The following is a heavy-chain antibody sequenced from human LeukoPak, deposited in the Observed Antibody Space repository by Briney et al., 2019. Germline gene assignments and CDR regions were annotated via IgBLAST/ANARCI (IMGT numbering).Heavy chain of an antibody. CDR2: ISNAAGTT. CDR1: GFTFGTYA. V-gene: IGHV3-23*01. J-gene: IGHJ5*01. D-gene: IGHD5-12*01. Sequence: GGSLRLSCATSGFTFGTYAMSWVRQGPGKGLEWVARISNAAGTTNYADSVRGRFTISRDNSQNTLYLQMSSLRVEDTAEYYCAKDGLRGYDFDSWGQGTLVIVSS. CDR3: AKDGLRGYDFDS.